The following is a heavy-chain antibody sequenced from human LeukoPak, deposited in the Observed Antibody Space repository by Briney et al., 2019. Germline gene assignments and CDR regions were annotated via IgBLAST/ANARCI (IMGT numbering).Heavy chain of an antibody. CDR2: ISGGST. CDR3: ARDRGSSYYYYMDV. J-gene: IGHJ6*03. D-gene: IGHD2-15*01. CDR1: GFTVSSNE. Sequence: GGSLRLSCAASGFTVSSNEMSWVRQAPGKGLEWVSSISGGSTYYADSRKGRFTISRDNSKNTLHLQMNSLRAEDTAVYYCARDRGSSYYYYMDVWGKGTTVTVSS. V-gene: IGHV3-38-3*01.